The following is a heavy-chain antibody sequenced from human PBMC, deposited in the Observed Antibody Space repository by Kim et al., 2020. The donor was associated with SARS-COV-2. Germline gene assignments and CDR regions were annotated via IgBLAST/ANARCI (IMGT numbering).Heavy chain of an antibody. Sequence: GGSLRLSCAASGFTLSGSTVHWVRQASGKGLEWFGRIRSKANSYATAYAASVKNRFTISRDDSKNTAYLQMNSLKTEDTAVYYCARVNPIAGGWYDAFD. CDR3: ARVNPIAGGWYDAFD. CDR2: IRSKANSYAT. J-gene: IGHJ3*02. D-gene: IGHD6-19*01. V-gene: IGHV3-73*01. CDR1: GFTLSGST.